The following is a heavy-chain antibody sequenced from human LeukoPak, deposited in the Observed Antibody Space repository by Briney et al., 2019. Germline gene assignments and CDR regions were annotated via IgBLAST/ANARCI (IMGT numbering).Heavy chain of an antibody. Sequence: QPGGSLRLSCAASGFTFSSYEMNWVRQAPGKGLEWVSYISSSGSTIYYADSVKGRFTISRDNAKNSLYLQMNNLRAEDTAVYYCARGGYCSSTSCYAEMLDYWGQGTLVTVSS. D-gene: IGHD2-2*01. CDR3: ARGGYCSSTSCYAEMLDY. J-gene: IGHJ4*02. CDR1: GFTFSSYE. CDR2: ISSSGSTI. V-gene: IGHV3-48*03.